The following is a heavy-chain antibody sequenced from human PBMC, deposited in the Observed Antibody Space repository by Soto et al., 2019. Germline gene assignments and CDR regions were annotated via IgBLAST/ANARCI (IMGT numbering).Heavy chain of an antibody. CDR3: AIDAYCGGDCSRFDY. CDR1: GFPFSSYG. J-gene: IGHJ4*02. V-gene: IGHV3-30*03. CDR2: IPYDGSNN. Sequence: QVQLVESGGGVVQPGRSLRLSCAASGFPFSSYGMHWVRQAPGKGLERVAVIPYDGSNNYYEDSVKGRVTISRDNYKNRLYLQVNGLKAEDTAGYYCAIDAYCGGDCSRFDYWGQGTLVTVSS. D-gene: IGHD2-21*02.